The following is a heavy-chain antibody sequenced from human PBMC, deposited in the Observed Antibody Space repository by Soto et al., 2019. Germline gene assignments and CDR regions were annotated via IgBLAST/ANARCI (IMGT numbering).Heavy chain of an antibody. Sequence: QVQLQESGPGLVKPSGTLSLSCAVSGDSISRRNWWSWVRQSPGQGLEWIGEIHHSGSTNYNLSLKSRVTISIDKSKNPFSLSLTSVTAADTAVYYCARATAVADAIVSGLDVWGQGTAVTVSS. V-gene: IGHV4-4*02. CDR3: ARATAVADAIVSGLDV. CDR1: GDSISRRNW. D-gene: IGHD2-21*02. CDR2: IHHSGST. J-gene: IGHJ6*02.